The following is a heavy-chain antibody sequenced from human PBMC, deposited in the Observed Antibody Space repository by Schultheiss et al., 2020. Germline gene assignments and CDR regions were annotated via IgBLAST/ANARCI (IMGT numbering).Heavy chain of an antibody. CDR3: ARGVTVTTTYYYYGMDV. V-gene: IGHV1-2*04. CDR2: INPNSGGT. CDR1: GYTFTGYY. J-gene: IGHJ6*02. Sequence: ASVKVSCKASGYTFTGYYMHWVRQAPGQGLEWMGWINPNSGGTNYAQKFQGWVTMTRDTSISTAYMELSRLRSDDTAVYYCARGVTVTTTYYYYGMDVWGQGTTVNVSS. D-gene: IGHD4-17*01.